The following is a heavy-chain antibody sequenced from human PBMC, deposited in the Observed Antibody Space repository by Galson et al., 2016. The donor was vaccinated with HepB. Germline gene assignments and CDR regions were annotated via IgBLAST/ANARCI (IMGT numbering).Heavy chain of an antibody. Sequence: SLRLSCAASAFTFSNYDMHWVRQAPGKGLEWVALISHDGTNTHYADSVKGRFTISRDNSKNTLYLQMNSLRPDDTAVYYCARGTADFLRSDGMDVWGQGTTVTVSS. V-gene: IGHV3-30*03. CDR2: ISHDGTNT. CDR1: AFTFSNYD. D-gene: IGHD3-3*01. CDR3: ARGTADFLRSDGMDV. J-gene: IGHJ6*02.